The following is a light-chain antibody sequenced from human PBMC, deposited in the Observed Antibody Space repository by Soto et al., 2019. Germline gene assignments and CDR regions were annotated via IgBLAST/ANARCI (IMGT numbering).Light chain of an antibody. V-gene: IGLV2-8*01. CDR2: GVS. Sequence: QSALTQPPSASGSPGQSVTISCTGTSSDVGGYNYVSWYQQHPGKAPKLMIYGVSERPSGVPDRFSGSKSSNTASLTVSGLQAEDEADYYCSSYAGSNNFVFGTGTQLTVL. CDR1: SSDVGGYNY. CDR3: SSYAGSNNFV. J-gene: IGLJ1*01.